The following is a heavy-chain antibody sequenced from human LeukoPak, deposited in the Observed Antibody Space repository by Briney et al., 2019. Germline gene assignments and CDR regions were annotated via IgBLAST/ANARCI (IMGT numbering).Heavy chain of an antibody. CDR3: ARVRYYDFWSGYSNGMDV. D-gene: IGHD3-3*01. J-gene: IGHJ6*02. CDR1: GGSVSSNGYF. CDR2: ISYSGAI. V-gene: IGHV4-31*02. Sequence: SETLSLTCTVSGGSVSSNGYFWSWIRHLPGKGLEWIGYISYSGAIYYNPSLRSRLTISLDTSKNQFFLKLSSVTAADTAVYYCARVRYYDFWSGYSNGMDVWGQGTTVTVSS.